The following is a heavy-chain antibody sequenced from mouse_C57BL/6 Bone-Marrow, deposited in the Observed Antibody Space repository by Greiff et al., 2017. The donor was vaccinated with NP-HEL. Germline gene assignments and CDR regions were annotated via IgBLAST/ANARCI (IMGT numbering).Heavy chain of an antibody. CDR2: IRSKSNNYAT. D-gene: IGHD2-14*01. Sequence: EVQRVESGGGLVQPKGSLKLSCAASGFSFNTYAMNWVRQAPGKGLEWVARIRSKSNNYATYYADSVKDRFTISRDDSESMLYLQMNNLKTEDTAMYYCVRHGYDWFAYWGQGTLVTVSA. CDR1: GFSFNTYA. V-gene: IGHV10-1*01. CDR3: VRHGYDWFAY. J-gene: IGHJ3*01.